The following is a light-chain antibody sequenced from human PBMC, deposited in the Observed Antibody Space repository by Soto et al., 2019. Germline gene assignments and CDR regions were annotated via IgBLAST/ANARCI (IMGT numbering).Light chain of an antibody. Sequence: EIVLTHSPGTLSLSPGERATLSCRASQSVSSSYLAWYQQKPGQAPRLLIYGASSRATGIPDRFSGTGSETDFTLTISRLEPEDFAVYYCQQYDNSPINFGQGTRLEIK. CDR2: GAS. V-gene: IGKV3-20*01. J-gene: IGKJ5*01. CDR1: QSVSSSY. CDR3: QQYDNSPIN.